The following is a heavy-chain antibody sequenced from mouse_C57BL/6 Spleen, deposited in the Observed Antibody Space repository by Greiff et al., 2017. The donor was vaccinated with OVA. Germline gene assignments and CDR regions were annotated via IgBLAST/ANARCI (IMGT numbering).Heavy chain of an antibody. Sequence: QVQLQQSGAELVKPGASVKISCKASGYAFSSPWMNWVKQRPGKGLEWIGRIYPGDGDTNYNGKFKGKATLTADKSSSTAYMQLSSLTSEYSAVCYCARGSNSDYWGQGTTLTVSS. CDR2: IYPGDGDT. J-gene: IGHJ2*01. CDR1: GYAFSSPW. V-gene: IGHV1-82*01. CDR3: ARGSNSDY. D-gene: IGHD1-1*01.